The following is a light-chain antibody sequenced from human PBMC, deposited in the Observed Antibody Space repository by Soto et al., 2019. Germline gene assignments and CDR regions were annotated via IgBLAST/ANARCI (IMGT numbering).Light chain of an antibody. CDR2: SNN. CDR1: SSTIGSNT. Sequence: QSVLTQPPSASGTPGHRVTISCSGSSSTIGSNTVNWYQQLPGTAPKLLIYSNNQRPSGVPDRFSGSKSGTSASLAISGLQSEDEADYYCAAWDDSLNGVVFGGGTQLTVL. CDR3: AAWDDSLNGVV. V-gene: IGLV1-44*01. J-gene: IGLJ7*01.